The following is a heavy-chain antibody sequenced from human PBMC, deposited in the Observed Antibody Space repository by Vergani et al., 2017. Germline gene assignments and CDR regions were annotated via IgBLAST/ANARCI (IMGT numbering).Heavy chain of an antibody. D-gene: IGHD2-21*01. CDR3: ARGVVIARDYYYYYMDV. CDR1: GGSISSYY. Sequence: QVQLQESGPGLVKPSETLSLTCTVSGGSISSYYWSWIRQPPGKGLEWIGYIYYSGSTNYNPSLKSRVTISVDTSKNQFSLKLSSVTAADTAVYYCARGVVIARDYYYYYMDVWGKGTTVTVSS. CDR2: IYYSGST. J-gene: IGHJ6*03. V-gene: IGHV4-59*01.